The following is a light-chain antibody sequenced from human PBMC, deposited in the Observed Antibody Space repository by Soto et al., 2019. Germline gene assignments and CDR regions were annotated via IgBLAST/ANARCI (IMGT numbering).Light chain of an antibody. V-gene: IGKV3D-15*01. Sequence: EIVMTQSPATLSVSPGERATLSCRASQSVSSDLAWYQQKPGQAPRLLIYGASNRATGIPDRFSGSGSGTDFTLTISSLQPEDFATYYCQQSYSTPSITFGQGTRLEIK. CDR2: GAS. J-gene: IGKJ5*01. CDR3: QQSYSTPSIT. CDR1: QSVSSD.